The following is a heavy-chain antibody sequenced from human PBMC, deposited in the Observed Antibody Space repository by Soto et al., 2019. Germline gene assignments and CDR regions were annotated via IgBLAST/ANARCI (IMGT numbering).Heavy chain of an antibody. J-gene: IGHJ6*02. D-gene: IGHD3-3*01. V-gene: IGHV4-30-4*01. CDR3: AISRQMESVNYYGLDV. Sequence: QVQLQESGSGLVKPSQSLSLTCTVSGVSLNTADTWWSWIRQSPGKGLEFIGYYHSGGSTYYDASCRRRVLLSAAPPTSQFPLKLISVDVTDTASYPCAISRQMESVNYYGLDVWGQGTTVTVSS. CDR2: YHSGGST. CDR1: GVSLNTADTW.